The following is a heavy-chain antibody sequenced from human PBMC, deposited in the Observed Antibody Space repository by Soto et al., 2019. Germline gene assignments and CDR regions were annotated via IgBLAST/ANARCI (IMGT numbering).Heavy chain of an antibody. J-gene: IGHJ5*02. D-gene: IGHD3-3*01. CDR3: ARDQVGGTIFGVVPEFDP. CDR2: ISYDGSNK. CDR1: GFTFSSYA. V-gene: IGHV3-30-3*01. Sequence: PGGSLRLSCAASGFTFSSYAMHWVRQAPGKGLEWVAVISYDGSNKYYADSVKGRFTISRDNSKNTLYLQMNSLRAEDTAVYYFARDQVGGTIFGVVPEFDPWGQGTLVTVSS.